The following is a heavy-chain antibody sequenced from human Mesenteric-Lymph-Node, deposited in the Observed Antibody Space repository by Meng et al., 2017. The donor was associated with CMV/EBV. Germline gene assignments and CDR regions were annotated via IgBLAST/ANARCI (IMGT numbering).Heavy chain of an antibody. CDR3: AGPYCSSTSCYKWGY. D-gene: IGHD2-2*01. J-gene: IGHJ4*02. CDR1: GYTFTSYD. CDR2: MNPNSGNT. V-gene: IGHV1-8*01. Sequence: ASVKVSCKASGYTFTSYDINWVRQATGQGLEWMGWMNPNSGNTGYAQKFQGRVTMTRNTSISTAYMVLSSPRSEDTAVYYCAGPYCSSTSCYKWGYWGQGTLVTVSS.